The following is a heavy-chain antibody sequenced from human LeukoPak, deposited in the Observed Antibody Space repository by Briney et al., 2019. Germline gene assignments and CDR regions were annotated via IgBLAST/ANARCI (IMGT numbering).Heavy chain of an antibody. CDR3: ARRGSGWYYFDY. J-gene: IGHJ4*02. D-gene: IGHD6-19*01. Sequence: PSETLSLTCTVSGGSISGYYWSWIRQPPGKGLEWIGYMYYSRTTNNNPSLKSRVTISIDMSKNQFSLKLSSVTAADTAVYYCARRGSGWYYFDYWGQGTLVTVSS. CDR1: GGSISGYY. V-gene: IGHV4-59*01. CDR2: MYYSRTT.